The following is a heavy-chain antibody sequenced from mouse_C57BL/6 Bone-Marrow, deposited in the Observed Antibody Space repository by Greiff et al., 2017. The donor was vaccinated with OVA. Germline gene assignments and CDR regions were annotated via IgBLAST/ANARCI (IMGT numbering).Heavy chain of an antibody. D-gene: IGHD4-1*01. V-gene: IGHV14-4*01. J-gene: IGHJ2*01. CDR2: IDPENGDT. Sequence: DVKLVESGAELVRPGASVKLSCTASGFNIKDDYMHWVKQRPEQGLEWIGWIDPENGDTEYASKFQGKATITADTSSNTAYLQLSSLTSEDTAVYYCTTELGRFDYWGQGTTLTVSS. CDR3: TTELGRFDY. CDR1: GFNIKDDY.